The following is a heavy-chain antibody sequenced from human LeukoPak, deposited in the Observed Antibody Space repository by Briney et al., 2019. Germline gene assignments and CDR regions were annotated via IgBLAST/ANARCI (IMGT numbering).Heavy chain of an antibody. Sequence: PGGSLRLSCAGSGFTFSNAWMSWVGQAPGKGLEWVGRMESKSDGGSTDYAAPVKGRFTISRDDSKNTLFLQINSLKTEDTAVYYCTTLDGDYAPDYWGQGTLVTVSS. J-gene: IGHJ4*02. CDR2: MESKSDGGST. V-gene: IGHV3-15*04. CDR3: TTLDGDYAPDY. D-gene: IGHD4-17*01. CDR1: GFTFSNAW.